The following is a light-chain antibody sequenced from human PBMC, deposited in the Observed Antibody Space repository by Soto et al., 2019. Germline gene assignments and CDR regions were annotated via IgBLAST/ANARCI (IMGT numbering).Light chain of an antibody. CDR2: DAS. Sequence: EIVLTQSPATLSLSPGERATLSCRASQSVSSYLAWYQQKPGQAPRLLIYDASNRATGIPAGFSGSGSGTDFTLTISSLEPEDFAVYYCQQRRTFGPGTKVDIK. V-gene: IGKV3-11*01. CDR1: QSVSSY. J-gene: IGKJ3*01. CDR3: QQRRT.